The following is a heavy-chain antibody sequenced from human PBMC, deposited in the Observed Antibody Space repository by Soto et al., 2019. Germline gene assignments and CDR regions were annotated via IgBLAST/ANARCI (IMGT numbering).Heavy chain of an antibody. J-gene: IGHJ4*02. V-gene: IGHV4-31*03. D-gene: IGHD3-9*01. CDR1: GGSISSGGYY. Sequence: SETLSLTCTVSGGSISSGGYYWSWIRQHPGKGLEWIGYIYYSGSTYYNPSLKSRVTISGDTSKNQFSLKLSSVTAADTAVYYCARGSGSRLLRYFDWLPDADKYYFDYWGQGTMVTVSS. CDR3: ARGSGSRLLRYFDWLPDADKYYFDY. CDR2: IYYSGST.